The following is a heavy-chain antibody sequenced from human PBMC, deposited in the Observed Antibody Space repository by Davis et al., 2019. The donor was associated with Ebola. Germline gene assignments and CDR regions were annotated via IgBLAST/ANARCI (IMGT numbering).Heavy chain of an antibody. D-gene: IGHD6-13*01. CDR2: INSSGGST. CDR1: GYTFTSYY. Sequence: AASVKVSCKAPGYTFTSYYMHWVRQHPVHRLEWMGIINSSGGSTSYAKKFQGRVTMTTDPSTSTYYMELRTLRSDDTAVYYGARDSRSLRYCYGMDVWGQGTTVTVSS. J-gene: IGHJ6*02. V-gene: IGHV1-46*01. CDR3: ARDSRSLRYCYGMDV.